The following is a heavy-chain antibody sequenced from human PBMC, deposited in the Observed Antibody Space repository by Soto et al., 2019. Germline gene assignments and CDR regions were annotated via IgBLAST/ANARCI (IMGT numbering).Heavy chain of an antibody. Sequence: LSLTCAVSGYSISRDYYWCCLRATPRKGLGWIGSIYHGGHTDYNPSLNSRVTLSLDTTNNHVSLIPNSVTAASTAVYCFARVGLWVPYYYDSSPYTLENWFDHWGQGTLVTVSS. V-gene: IGHV4-38-2*01. CDR2: IYHGGHT. D-gene: IGHD3-22*01. CDR1: GYSISRDYY. J-gene: IGHJ5*02. CDR3: ARVGLWVPYYYDSSPYTLENWFDH.